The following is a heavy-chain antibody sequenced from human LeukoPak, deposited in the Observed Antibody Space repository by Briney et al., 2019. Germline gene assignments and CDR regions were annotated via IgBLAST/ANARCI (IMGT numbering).Heavy chain of an antibody. Sequence: PSETLSLTCAVYGGSFSGYYWSWIRQPPGKGLEWIGEINHSGSTNYNPSLKSQVTISVDTSKNQFSLKLSSVTAADTAVYYCASQDYGGNLRPAEYFQHWGQGTLVTVSS. CDR1: GGSFSGYY. CDR2: INHSGST. CDR3: ASQDYGGNLRPAEYFQH. V-gene: IGHV4-34*01. D-gene: IGHD4-23*01. J-gene: IGHJ1*01.